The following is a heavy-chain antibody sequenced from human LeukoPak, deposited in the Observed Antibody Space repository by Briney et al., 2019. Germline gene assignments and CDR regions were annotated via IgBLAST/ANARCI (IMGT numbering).Heavy chain of an antibody. D-gene: IGHD3-22*01. V-gene: IGHV1-18*01. CDR1: GYTFTSYG. CDR2: ISAYNGNT. J-gene: IGHJ5*02. Sequence: ASVKVSCKASGYTFTSYGISWVRQAPGQGLEWMGWISAYNGNTNYAQKLQGRVTVTTDTSTSTAYMELRSLRSDDTAVYYCARDELTYYYDSSGYSAWGQGTLVTVSS. CDR3: ARDELTYYYDSSGYSA.